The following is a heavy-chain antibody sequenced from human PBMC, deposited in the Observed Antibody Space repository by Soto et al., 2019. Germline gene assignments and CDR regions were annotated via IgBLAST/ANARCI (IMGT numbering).Heavy chain of an antibody. J-gene: IGHJ4*02. D-gene: IGHD6-19*01. Sequence: SETLSLTCTVSGGSISSGGYYWSWIRQHPGKGLEWIGYIYYSGSTYYNPSLKSRVTISVDTSKNQFSLKLSSVTAADTAVYYCASSGAVAGTHYFDYWGQGTLVTVSS. CDR1: GGSISSGGYY. V-gene: IGHV4-31*03. CDR3: ASSGAVAGTHYFDY. CDR2: IYYSGST.